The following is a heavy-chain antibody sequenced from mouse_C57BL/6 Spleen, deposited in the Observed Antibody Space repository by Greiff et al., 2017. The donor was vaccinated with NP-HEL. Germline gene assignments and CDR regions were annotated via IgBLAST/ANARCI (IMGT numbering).Heavy chain of an antibody. D-gene: IGHD4-1*01. V-gene: IGHV3-8*01. CDR1: GYSITSDY. Sequence: VQLKQSGPGLAKPSQTLSLTCSVTGYSITSDYWNWIRKFPGNKLEYMGYISYSGSTYYNPSLKSRISITRDTSKNQYYLQLNSVTTEDTATYYCARSNWDGYYAMDYWGQGTSVTVSS. CDR3: ARSNWDGYYAMDY. CDR2: ISYSGST. J-gene: IGHJ4*01.